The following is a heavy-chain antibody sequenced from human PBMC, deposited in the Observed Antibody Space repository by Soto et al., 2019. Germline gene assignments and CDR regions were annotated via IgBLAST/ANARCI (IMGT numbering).Heavy chain of an antibody. CDR3: ASDRVPHSRLVLYYYYYAMDV. V-gene: IGHV3-30-3*01. CDR1: GFTFSSYA. J-gene: IGHJ6*02. CDR2: ISYDGSNK. Sequence: QVQLVESGGGVVQPGRSLRLSCAASGFTFSSYAMHWVRQAPGKGLEWVAVISYDGSNKYYADSVKGRFTISRDNSKNTLYLQMNSLRAEDTAVYYCASDRVPHSRLVLYYYYYAMDVWGQGTTVTVSS. D-gene: IGHD2-21*01.